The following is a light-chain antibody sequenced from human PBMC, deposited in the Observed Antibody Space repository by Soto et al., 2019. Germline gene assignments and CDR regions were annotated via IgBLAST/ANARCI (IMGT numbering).Light chain of an antibody. CDR3: LQYYTTAQLT. Sequence: DIVMTQSPDSLAVSLGERATINCKSSQAISSSSNHKNYLAWYQQKPGQPPNLLIYWASTRESGVPDRFSGSGSGTDFTLTISSLQAEDVAVYYCLQYYTTAQLTFGGGTNVEIK. J-gene: IGKJ4*01. V-gene: IGKV4-1*01. CDR1: QAISSSSNHKNY. CDR2: WAS.